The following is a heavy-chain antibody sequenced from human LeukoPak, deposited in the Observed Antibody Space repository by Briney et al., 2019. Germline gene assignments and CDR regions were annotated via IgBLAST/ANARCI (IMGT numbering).Heavy chain of an antibody. CDR3: ARDPDYYGSGP. Sequence: TSETLSLTCTVSGGSISSYYSSWIRQPPRKGLEWIGYIYYSGSTNYNPSLKSRVTISVDTSKNQFSLKLSSVTAADTAVYYCARDPDYYGSGPWGQGTLVTVSS. V-gene: IGHV4-59*01. CDR2: IYYSGST. D-gene: IGHD3-10*01. J-gene: IGHJ5*02. CDR1: GGSISSYY.